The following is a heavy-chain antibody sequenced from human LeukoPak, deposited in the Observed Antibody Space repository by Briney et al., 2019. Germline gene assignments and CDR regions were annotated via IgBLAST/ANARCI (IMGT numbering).Heavy chain of an antibody. D-gene: IGHD6-13*01. Sequence: PGRSLRLFCAASGFTFSSYGMHWVRQAPGKGLEWVAVIWYDGSNKYYADSVKGRFTISRDNSKNTLYLQMNSLRAEDTAVYYCARGSSSWRAKYWFDPWGQGTLVTVSS. V-gene: IGHV3-33*01. CDR3: ARGSSSWRAKYWFDP. CDR2: IWYDGSNK. J-gene: IGHJ5*02. CDR1: GFTFSSYG.